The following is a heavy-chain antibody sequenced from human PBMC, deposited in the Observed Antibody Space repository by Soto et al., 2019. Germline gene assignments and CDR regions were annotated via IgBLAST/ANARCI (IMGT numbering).Heavy chain of an antibody. D-gene: IGHD3-10*01. Sequence: PSETLSLTCTVSGGSISSGNHYWSWIRQPPGKGLEWIGYIYYSGNTYYNPSLKSRVTISVDTSKNQFSLKLSSVTAADTAVYYCARAVLQLDPSGQGTLVTVSS. CDR3: ARAVLQLDP. CDR1: GGSISSGNHY. CDR2: IYYSGNT. V-gene: IGHV4-30-4*01. J-gene: IGHJ5*02.